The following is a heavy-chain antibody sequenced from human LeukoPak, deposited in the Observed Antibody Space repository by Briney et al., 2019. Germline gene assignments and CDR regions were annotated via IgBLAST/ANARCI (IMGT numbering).Heavy chain of an antibody. CDR3: ARDPTTVTTEYFQH. V-gene: IGHV3-30-3*01. D-gene: IGHD4-17*01. CDR2: ISYDGSNK. CDR1: AFCFSIGA. Sequence: SLILCGTSSAFCFSIGAMRRVPNGPLLGLKTGAVISYDGSNKYYADSVKGRFTISRDNSKNTLYLQMNSLRAEDTAVYYCARDPTTVTTEYFQHWGQGTLVTVSS. J-gene: IGHJ1*01.